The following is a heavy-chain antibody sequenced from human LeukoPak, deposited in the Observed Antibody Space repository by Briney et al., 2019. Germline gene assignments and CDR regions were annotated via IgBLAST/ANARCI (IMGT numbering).Heavy chain of an antibody. D-gene: IGHD1-26*01. V-gene: IGHV6-1*01. CDR1: GDSVSSNSAA. CDR3: ARCLSPVGAFCYFDC. Sequence: SQTLSLTCAISGDSVSSNSAAWHWIRQSPSRGLEWLGRTYYRSKWYNDYAVSVKSRITINPDTSKNQFSLQLNSVAPEDTAVYYCARCLSPVGAFCYFDCWGQGTLVTVSS. J-gene: IGHJ4*02. CDR2: TYYRSKWYN.